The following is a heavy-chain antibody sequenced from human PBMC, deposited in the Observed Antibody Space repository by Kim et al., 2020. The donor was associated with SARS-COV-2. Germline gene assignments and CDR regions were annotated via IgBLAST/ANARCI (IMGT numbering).Heavy chain of an antibody. CDR3: TTDRGTDCGSDCYDV. V-gene: IGHV3-15*01. D-gene: IGHD2-21*02. CDR2: IKVSARRTA. Sequence: GGSLRLSCAASGFTFRDAWMSWVRQAPGKGLEWVGCIKVSARRTADYAASLKGRFIISSDDSTSTLYLQMIIRNTEDTAVYFCTTDRGTDCGSDCYDV. CDR1: GFTFRDAW. J-gene: IGHJ3*01.